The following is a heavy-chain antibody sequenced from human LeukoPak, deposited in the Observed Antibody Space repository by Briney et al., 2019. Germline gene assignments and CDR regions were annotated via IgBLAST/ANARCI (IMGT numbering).Heavy chain of an antibody. CDR3: ARDFTYYYYGMDV. J-gene: IGHJ6*02. Sequence: GASVKVSCKASGYTFTSYAMDWVRQAPGQGLEWMGWINTHTGNPTYAQDFIGRFVFSLDTSVSTAYLQISSLKAEDTAVYYCARDFTYYYYGMDVWGQGTTVTVSS. CDR2: INTHTGNP. CDR1: GYTFTSYA. D-gene: IGHD2-21*01. V-gene: IGHV7-4-1*02.